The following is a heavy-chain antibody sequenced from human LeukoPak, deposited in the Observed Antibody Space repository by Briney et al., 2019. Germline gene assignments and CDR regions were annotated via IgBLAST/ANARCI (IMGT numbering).Heavy chain of an antibody. D-gene: IGHD2-15*01. Sequence: GGSLRLSCAASGFTFSSYAMHWVRQAPGKGLEWVAVISYDGSNKYYADSVKGRFTISRDNSKNTLYLQMNSLRAEDTAVYYCARDQGGSFGPFDYWGQGTLVTVSS. CDR2: ISYDGSNK. J-gene: IGHJ4*02. V-gene: IGHV3-30*04. CDR1: GFTFSSYA. CDR3: ARDQGGSFGPFDY.